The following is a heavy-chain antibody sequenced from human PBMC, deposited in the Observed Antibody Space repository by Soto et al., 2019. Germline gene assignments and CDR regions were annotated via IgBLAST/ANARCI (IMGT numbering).Heavy chain of an antibody. D-gene: IGHD2-8*01. J-gene: IGHJ6*02. Sequence: SETLSLTCTVSGGSISSYYWSWIRQPPGKGLEWIGYIYYSGSTNYNPSLKSRVTISVDTSKNQFSLKLSSVTAADTAVYYCAVLIRDYYGMDVWGQGTTVTVS. CDR2: IYYSGST. V-gene: IGHV4-59*01. CDR1: GGSISSYY. CDR3: AVLIRDYYGMDV.